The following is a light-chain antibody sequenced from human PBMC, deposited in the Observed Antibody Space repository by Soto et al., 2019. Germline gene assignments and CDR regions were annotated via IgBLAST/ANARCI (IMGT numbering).Light chain of an antibody. Sequence: QSVLTQPRSVSGSPGQSVTISCSGTSIDVDDYVSWYQQHPGKAPKVIIYDVTERPSGVPDRFSGSKSGNAASLTVSGLQAEDEADYYCCAHVGSSTYVFGSCTQLTVL. CDR3: CAHVGSSTYV. J-gene: IGLJ6*01. V-gene: IGLV2-11*01. CDR1: SIDVDDY. CDR2: DVT.